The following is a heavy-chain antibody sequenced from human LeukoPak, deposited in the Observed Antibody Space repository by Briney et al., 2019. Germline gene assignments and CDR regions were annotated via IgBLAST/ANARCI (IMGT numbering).Heavy chain of an antibody. D-gene: IGHD6-13*01. CDR2: ISTYTDNT. CDR1: GYTFTNYE. CDR3: ARDISSSTWSSAWAFDI. J-gene: IGHJ3*02. V-gene: IGHV1-18*01. Sequence: VASVKVSYKASGYTFTNYEITWVRQAPGQGLEWMGWISTYTDNTHYAHKVQGRVTMTTDTSTNTVYMELRSLRSDDTAMYYCARDISSSTWSSAWAFDIWGQGTMVTVSS.